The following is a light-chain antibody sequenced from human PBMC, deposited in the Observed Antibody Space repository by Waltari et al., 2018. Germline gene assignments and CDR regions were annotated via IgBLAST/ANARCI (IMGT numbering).Light chain of an antibody. V-gene: IGKV4-1*01. CDR2: WAS. J-gene: IGKJ2*01. CDR3: QHYYSTPYN. Sequence: EIVMTQSPDSLAVSLGERATINCRSSQSVFSTSYNKDYVAWYQQKPGEPPKLLLSWASTRQSGVPARFSGAGSGTDFTLTITRLQAEDVAVYYCQHYYSTPYNFGQGTKLEIK. CDR1: QSVFSTSYNKDY.